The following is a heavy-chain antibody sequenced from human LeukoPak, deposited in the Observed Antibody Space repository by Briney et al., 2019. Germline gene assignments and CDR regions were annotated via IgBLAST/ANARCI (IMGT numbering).Heavy chain of an antibody. Sequence: GGSLRLSCAASGFTFSSYSMNWVRQAPGKGLEWVSGISGNGGNTYYADSVKGRFTISRDNSKNTLYLQMNSLRAEDTAVYYCARDSGAAAPTFFDYWGQGTLVTVSS. J-gene: IGHJ4*02. CDR2: ISGNGGNT. D-gene: IGHD2-2*01. V-gene: IGHV3-23*01. CDR1: GFTFSSYS. CDR3: ARDSGAAAPTFFDY.